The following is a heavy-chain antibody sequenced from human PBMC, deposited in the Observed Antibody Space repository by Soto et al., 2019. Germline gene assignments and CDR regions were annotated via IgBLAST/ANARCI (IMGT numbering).Heavy chain of an antibody. Sequence: EVQLLESGGGLVQPGGSLRLSCAASGFTFTNYAMSWVRQAPGKGLDWVSVISGSGGNTYYADSVKGRFTISRDNSKNTLYLQMNSLGAEDTAVYYCAKGGDSCRYSYVYYFDYWGQGTLVTVSS. D-gene: IGHD3-22*01. V-gene: IGHV3-23*01. CDR3: AKGGDSCRYSYVYYFDY. CDR2: ISGSGGNT. CDR1: GFTFTNYA. J-gene: IGHJ4*02.